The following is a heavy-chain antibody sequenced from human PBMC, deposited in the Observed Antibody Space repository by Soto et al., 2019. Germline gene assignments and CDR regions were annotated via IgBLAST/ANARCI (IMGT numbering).Heavy chain of an antibody. CDR3: AKAGGIAVPGTHLDY. D-gene: IGHD6-19*01. Sequence: EVQLLESGGGSVQPGGSLRLSCAASGFTFSSYAMSWVRQAPGKGLEWVSAISGTGSSTNYADSVEGRFTIPRDNSKNTLSLQMSSLRAEDTAVYYCAKAGGIAVPGTHLDYWGQGTLVTVTS. CDR2: ISGTGSST. V-gene: IGHV3-23*01. CDR1: GFTFSSYA. J-gene: IGHJ4*02.